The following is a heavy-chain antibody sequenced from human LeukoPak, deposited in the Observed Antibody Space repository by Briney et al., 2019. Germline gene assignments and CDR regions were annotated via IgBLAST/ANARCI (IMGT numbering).Heavy chain of an antibody. Sequence: SQTLSLTCTVSGASINSGNSYWSWIRQPAGKGLEWIGRIYTSGRTNLNPALKSRVTLSLDTSKNQFSLNLTSVAAADTAVYYCVRGHNSGWSDFDYWGLGTLVTVSS. CDR1: GASINSGNSY. D-gene: IGHD6-19*01. J-gene: IGHJ4*02. V-gene: IGHV4-61*02. CDR3: VRGHNSGWSDFDY. CDR2: IYTSGRT.